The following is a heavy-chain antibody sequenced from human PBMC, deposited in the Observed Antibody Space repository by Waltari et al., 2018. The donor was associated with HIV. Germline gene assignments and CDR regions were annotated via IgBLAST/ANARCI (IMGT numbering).Heavy chain of an antibody. J-gene: IGHJ5*02. CDR3: AREKSRASKWYGIFYYDA. V-gene: IGHV4-34*02. Sequence: QVQLQQWGAGLLKPSETLSLTCAVYGGTFSGYYWTWIRKAPGKGLEWIAEINHSGKTNDNPSLKGRLTLSGATTKNQVSLRMKSVTGADTAIYYCAREKSRASKWYGIFYYDAWGQGTLVSVPS. D-gene: IGHD2-15*01. CDR2: INHSGKT. CDR1: GGTFSGYY.